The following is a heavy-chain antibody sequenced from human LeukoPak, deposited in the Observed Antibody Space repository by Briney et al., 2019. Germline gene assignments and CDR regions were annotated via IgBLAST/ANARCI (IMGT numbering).Heavy chain of an antibody. CDR2: ISTSSSYT. V-gene: IGHV3-11*05. Sequence: PGGSLRLSCAASGFTFSDYYMNWIRQAPGKGLEWVSYISTSSSYTDYADSVKGRFAISRDNAKNSLFLQMSRLRVEDTALYYCARVGEADYDILTGPDYWGQGTLVTVSS. J-gene: IGHJ4*02. CDR1: GFTFSDYY. D-gene: IGHD3-9*01. CDR3: ARVGEADYDILTGPDY.